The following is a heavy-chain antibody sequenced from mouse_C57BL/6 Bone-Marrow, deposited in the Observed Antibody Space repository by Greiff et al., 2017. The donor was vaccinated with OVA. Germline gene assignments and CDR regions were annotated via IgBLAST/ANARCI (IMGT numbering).Heavy chain of an antibody. V-gene: IGHV1-47*01. J-gene: IGHJ2*01. D-gene: IGHD2-4*01. CDR2: FHPYNGDT. CDR1: GYTFTTYP. Sequence: QVQLQQSGAELVKPGASVKMSCQASGYTFTTYPIAWMKQNHGQSLEWIGDFHPYNGDTKYNEQFKGKATVTVEKSSSTVCMELSRLTSDDSAVYFCARGLRLDYWGQGTTLTVSS. CDR3: ARGLRLDY.